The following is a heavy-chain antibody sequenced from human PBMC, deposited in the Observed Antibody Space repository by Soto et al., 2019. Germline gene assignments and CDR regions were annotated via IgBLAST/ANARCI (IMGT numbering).Heavy chain of an antibody. Sequence: QVQVVESGGDLVRPGGSLGLSCVVSGFTFSDYYMSWIRQVPGKGLEWVSYISGGGSDTNYADSVKGRFTISRDNARNSVCLQMNSLRVDDTAIYYCARVDRVADSWGQGTVVTVSS. CDR2: ISGGGSDT. CDR1: GFTFSDYY. V-gene: IGHV3-11*06. CDR3: ARVDRVADS. J-gene: IGHJ4*02. D-gene: IGHD2-15*01.